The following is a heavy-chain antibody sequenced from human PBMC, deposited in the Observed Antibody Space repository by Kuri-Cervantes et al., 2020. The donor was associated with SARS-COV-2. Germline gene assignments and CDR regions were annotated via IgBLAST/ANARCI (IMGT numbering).Heavy chain of an antibody. J-gene: IGHJ4*02. V-gene: IGHV3-23*01. CDR1: GFTFSSYA. CDR3: AKGDYKALDY. D-gene: IGHD4-11*01. CDR2: ISGSGGST. Sequence: LSLTCAASGFTFSSYAMSWVRQAPGEGLEWVSAISGSGGSTYYADSVKGRFTISRDNSKNTLYLQMNSLRAEDTAVYYCAKGDYKALDYWGQGTLVTVSS.